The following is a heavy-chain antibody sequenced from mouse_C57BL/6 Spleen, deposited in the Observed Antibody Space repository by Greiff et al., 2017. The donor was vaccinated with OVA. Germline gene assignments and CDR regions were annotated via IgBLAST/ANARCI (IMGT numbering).Heavy chain of an antibody. Sequence: VQLQESGAELARPGASVKLSCKASGYTFTSYGISWVKQRPGQGLEWIGEIYPRSGNTYYNEKFKGKATLTADKSSSTAYMELRSLTSEDSAVYFCARPGTGYFDVWGTGTTVTVSS. CDR2: IYPRSGNT. J-gene: IGHJ1*03. CDR3: ARPGTGYFDV. CDR1: GYTFTSYG. D-gene: IGHD4-1*01. V-gene: IGHV1-81*01.